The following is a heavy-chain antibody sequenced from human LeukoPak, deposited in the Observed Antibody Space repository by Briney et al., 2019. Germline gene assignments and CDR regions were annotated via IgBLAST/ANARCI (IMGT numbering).Heavy chain of an antibody. D-gene: IGHD1-20*01. CDR3: ARVTSKYCFDY. J-gene: IGHJ4*02. CDR1: AGSISRYY. Sequence: PSETLSLTCTVSAGSISRYYWSWIRQPPGKGLEWIGYIYYSGSTNYNPSLKSRVTMSIDTSKNQFSLKLTSVTAADTAVYYCARVTSKYCFDYWDQGTLVTVSS. CDR2: IYYSGST. V-gene: IGHV4-59*01.